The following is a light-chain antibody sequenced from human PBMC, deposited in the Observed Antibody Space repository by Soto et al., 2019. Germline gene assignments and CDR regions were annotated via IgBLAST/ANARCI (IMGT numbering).Light chain of an antibody. J-gene: IGKJ4*01. Sequence: EIVLTQSPDTLSLSPGERATLSCRASQSVSTNSLAWYQQRPGQAPRPIIYGASGRETGTPDRFSGSGSGTECTRIISRLEHEDVAVSYCQQYGSSVLTFGGGTKVDVK. CDR3: QQYGSSVLT. CDR1: QSVSTNS. V-gene: IGKV3-20*01. CDR2: GAS.